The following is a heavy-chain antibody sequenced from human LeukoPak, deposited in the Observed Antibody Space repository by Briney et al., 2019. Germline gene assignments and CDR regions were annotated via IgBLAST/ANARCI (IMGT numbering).Heavy chain of an antibody. CDR3: VRGSGGDGYGYWGDY. J-gene: IGHJ4*02. D-gene: IGHD5-24*01. V-gene: IGHV3-33*08. CDR2: IWFDGGKI. Sequence: PGGSLRLSCAASGFTFSSYWMHWVRQAPGMGLEWVAVIWFDGGKIHYPDSVKGRFTISRDNAKNTLYLQMDSLRADDTAVYYCVRGSGGDGYGYWGDYWGQGTLVTVSP. CDR1: GFTFSSYW.